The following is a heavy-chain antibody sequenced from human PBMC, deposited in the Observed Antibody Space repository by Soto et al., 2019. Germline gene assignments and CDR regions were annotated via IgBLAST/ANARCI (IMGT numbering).Heavy chain of an antibody. CDR1: GFTFSSYA. V-gene: IGHV3-23*01. Sequence: GGSLRLSCAASGFTFSSYAMSWVRQAPGQGLEWGSAISGSGGSTYYADSVKGRFTISRDNSKNTLYLQMNSLRAEDTAVYYCAKVGPGLLRYFPVPLTPVYYYYGMDVWGQGTTVTVSS. D-gene: IGHD3-9*01. CDR2: ISGSGGST. CDR3: AKVGPGLLRYFPVPLTPVYYYYGMDV. J-gene: IGHJ6*02.